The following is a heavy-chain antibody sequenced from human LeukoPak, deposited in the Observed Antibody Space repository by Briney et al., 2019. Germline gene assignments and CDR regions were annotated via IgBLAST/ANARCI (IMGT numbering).Heavy chain of an antibody. CDR2: INWNGEST. CDR1: GFPFDNSG. V-gene: IGHV3-20*04. Sequence: GGSLRLSCAASGFPFDNSGMTWVRQAPGKGLKWVSGINWNGESTGYADSVKGRFTISRDNAKNSLYLQMNSLRAEDTALYYCARRIANIAFDIWGQGTMVTVSS. J-gene: IGHJ3*02. D-gene: IGHD6-6*01. CDR3: ARRIANIAFDI.